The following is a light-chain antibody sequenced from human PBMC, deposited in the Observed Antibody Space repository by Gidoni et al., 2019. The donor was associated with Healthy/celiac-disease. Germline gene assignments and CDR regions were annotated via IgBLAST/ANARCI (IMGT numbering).Light chain of an antibody. V-gene: IGKV1-5*01. CDR1: QSISSC. Sequence: DIHMTQSPSTLSASVGDRVTITCRASQSISSCLAWYQQKPGKAPKLLIYDASSLESGVPSRFSGSGSGTEFTITISSLQPDDFATYYCQQYNSYSQTFGQGTKVEIK. CDR3: QQYNSYSQT. J-gene: IGKJ1*01. CDR2: DAS.